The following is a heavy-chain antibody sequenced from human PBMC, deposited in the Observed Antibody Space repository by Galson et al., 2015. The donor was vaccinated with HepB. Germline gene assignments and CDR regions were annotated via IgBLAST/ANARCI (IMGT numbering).Heavy chain of an antibody. V-gene: IGHV3-21*01. D-gene: IGHD3-10*01. CDR2: ISSSSSYI. CDR3: AGRLKVRGVSRYYFDY. CDR1: GFTFSSYS. J-gene: IGHJ4*02. Sequence: SLRLSCAASGFTFSSYSMNWARQAPGKGLEWVSSISSSSSYIYYADSVKGRFTISRDNAKNSLYLQMNSLRAEDTAVYYCAGRLKVRGVSRYYFDYWGQGTLVTVSS.